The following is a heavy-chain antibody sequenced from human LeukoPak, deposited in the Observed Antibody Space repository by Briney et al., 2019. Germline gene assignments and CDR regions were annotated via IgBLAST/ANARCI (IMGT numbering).Heavy chain of an antibody. D-gene: IGHD3-10*01. CDR3: ARPRGVGAFDI. Sequence: GGSLRLSCAASGFTFSSYSMNWVRQAPGKGLEWVSYISSSSSTIYYADSVKGRFTISRDNAKNSLYLQMNSLRAEDTAVYYCARPRGVGAFDIWGQGTMVTVSS. CDR1: GFTFSSYS. J-gene: IGHJ3*02. V-gene: IGHV3-48*01. CDR2: ISSSSSTI.